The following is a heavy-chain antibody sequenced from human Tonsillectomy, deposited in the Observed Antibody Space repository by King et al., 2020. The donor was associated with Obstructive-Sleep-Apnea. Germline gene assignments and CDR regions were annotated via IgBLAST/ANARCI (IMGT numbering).Heavy chain of an antibody. J-gene: IGHJ4*02. D-gene: IGHD6-6*01. CDR3: ARHPNRFYSSSPNDY. CDR2: IDPSDSYT. V-gene: IGHV5-10-1*01. CDR1: GYSFTSYW. Sequence: QLVQSGAEVKKPGESLRISCKGSGYSFTSYWITWVRQMPGKGLEWMGRIDPSDSYTNYSPSFQGHVTISADKSISTAFLQWSSLKASDTAMYYCARHPNRFYSSSPNDYWGQGTLVTVSS.